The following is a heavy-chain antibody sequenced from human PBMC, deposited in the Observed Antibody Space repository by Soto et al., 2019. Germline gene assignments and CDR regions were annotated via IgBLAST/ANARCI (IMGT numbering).Heavy chain of an antibody. CDR1: GYTFTSYD. J-gene: IGHJ6*02. Sequence: GASVKVSCKASGYTFTSYDINWVRQATGQGLEWMGWMNPNSGNTGYAQKFQGRVTMTRNTSISTAYMELSSLRSEDTAVYYCARVGPDTPFPVVVPAATPVYYYGMDVWGQGTTVTVSS. CDR2: MNPNSGNT. CDR3: ARVGPDTPFPVVVPAATPVYYYGMDV. D-gene: IGHD2-2*01. V-gene: IGHV1-8*01.